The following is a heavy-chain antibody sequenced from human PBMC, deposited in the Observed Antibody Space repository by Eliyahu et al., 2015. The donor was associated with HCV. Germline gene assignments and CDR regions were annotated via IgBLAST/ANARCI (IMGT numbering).Heavy chain of an antibody. J-gene: IGHJ4*02. Sequence: QLRLQESDPGLLKPSETLSLTCAVSGXSIINGSAYFWGWLRQPPGKRLEWIGSIHYSGGTYYNPSLRGRVTIFKDTSMNDLSLRLTSVTAADTAVYFCARHKVAGTDYFDFWGRGTLVTVSS. V-gene: IGHV4-39*01. CDR1: GXSIINGSAYF. D-gene: IGHD6-19*01. CDR3: ARHKVAGTDYFDF. CDR2: IHYSGGT.